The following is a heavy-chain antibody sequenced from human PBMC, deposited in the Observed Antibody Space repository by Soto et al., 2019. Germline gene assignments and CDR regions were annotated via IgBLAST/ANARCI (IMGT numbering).Heavy chain of an antibody. CDR3: ARARPTWIQLPPRPYYFDY. D-gene: IGHD5-18*01. V-gene: IGHV4-34*01. Sequence: SETLSLTCAVYGGSFSGYYWSWIRQPPGKGLEWIGEINHSGSTNYNPSLKSRVTISVDTSKNQFSLKLSSVTAADTAVYYCARARPTWIQLPPRPYYFDYWSQGTLVTVSS. J-gene: IGHJ4*02. CDR2: INHSGST. CDR1: GGSFSGYY.